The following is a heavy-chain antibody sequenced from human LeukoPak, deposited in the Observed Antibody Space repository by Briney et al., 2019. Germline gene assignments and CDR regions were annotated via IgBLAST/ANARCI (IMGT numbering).Heavy chain of an antibody. Sequence: SETLSLTCTVSGGSISSSSYYWGWIRQPPGKGLEWIGSIYYSGSTYYNPSLESRVTISVDTSKNQFSLKLSSVTAADTAVYYCARAILSFDPWGQGTLVTVPS. CDR1: GGSISSSSYY. CDR3: ARAILSFDP. J-gene: IGHJ5*02. D-gene: IGHD2-2*01. V-gene: IGHV4-39*01. CDR2: IYYSGST.